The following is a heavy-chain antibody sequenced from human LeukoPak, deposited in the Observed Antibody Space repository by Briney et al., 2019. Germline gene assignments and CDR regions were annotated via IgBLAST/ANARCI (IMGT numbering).Heavy chain of an antibody. D-gene: IGHD3-3*01. CDR2: IRSKAYGGTT. Sequence: QPGRSLRLSCTASGFTSGDYAMSWVRQAPGKGLEWVVFIRSKAYGGTTEYAASVKGRFTISRDDSKSIAYLQMNSLKTEDTAVYYCTRCGPAGVITIFGVVDFDYWGQGTLVTVSS. V-gene: IGHV3-49*04. CDR1: GFTSGDYA. J-gene: IGHJ4*02. CDR3: TRCGPAGVITIFGVVDFDY.